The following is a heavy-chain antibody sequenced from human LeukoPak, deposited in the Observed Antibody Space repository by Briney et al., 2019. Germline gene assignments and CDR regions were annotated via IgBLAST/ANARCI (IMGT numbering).Heavy chain of an antibody. CDR3: AKDSRNYFSPDY. V-gene: IGHV3-30*02. CDR1: GFTFSSYG. D-gene: IGHD1-7*01. CDR2: IRYDGSNT. Sequence: GGSLRPSCAASGFTFSSYGMDWVRQAPGTRMKWVAFIRYDGSNTYYADSVKGRFTISRDNSKNSLYLQMKSLRAEDTAVYYCAKDSRNYFSPDYWGQGTLVTVSS. J-gene: IGHJ4*02.